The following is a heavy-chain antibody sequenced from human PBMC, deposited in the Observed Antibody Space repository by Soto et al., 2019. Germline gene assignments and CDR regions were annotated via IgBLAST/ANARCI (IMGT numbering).Heavy chain of an antibody. V-gene: IGHV1-2*02. CDR2: INPNSGGT. Sequence: GASVKVSCKASGYTFTGYYMHWVRQAPGQGLEWMGWINPNSGGTNYAQKFQGRVTMTRDMSISTAYMELSRLRSDDTAVYYCARDYYASRTIFGVVPHYGMDVWGQGTTVTVSS. CDR3: ARDYYASRTIFGVVPHYGMDV. J-gene: IGHJ6*02. CDR1: GYTFTGYY. D-gene: IGHD3-3*01.